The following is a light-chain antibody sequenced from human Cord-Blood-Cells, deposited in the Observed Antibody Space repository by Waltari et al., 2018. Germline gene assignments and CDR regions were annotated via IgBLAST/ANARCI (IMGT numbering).Light chain of an antibody. CDR2: DAS. J-gene: IGKJ1*01. CDR3: QQRSNWWT. V-gene: IGKV3-11*01. Sequence: EIVLTQSPATLSFSPGVRDTLSCRASQSVSSYLAWYQQKPGQAPRLLIYDASNRATGIPARFSGRGSGTDFALTISSLEPEDFAVYYWQQRSNWWTFGQGTKVEIK. CDR1: QSVSSY.